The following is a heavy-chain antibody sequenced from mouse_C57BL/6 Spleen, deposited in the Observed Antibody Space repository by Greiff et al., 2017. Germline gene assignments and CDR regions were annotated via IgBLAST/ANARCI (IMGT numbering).Heavy chain of an antibody. CDR1: GFTFSDSW. V-gene: IGHV6-6*01. CDR3: TRGISEYYFDY. CDR2: IRNKANNHAS. D-gene: IGHD2-4*01. J-gene: IGHJ2*01. Sequence: DVKLQESGGGLVHPGGSMKLSCAASGFTFSDSWLDWVRQSPEKGLEWVAEIRNKANNHASYYAESVKGRFTISRDDSKSSVYLQMSNLRAEDTGIYYCTRGISEYYFDYWDQGTTLTVSS.